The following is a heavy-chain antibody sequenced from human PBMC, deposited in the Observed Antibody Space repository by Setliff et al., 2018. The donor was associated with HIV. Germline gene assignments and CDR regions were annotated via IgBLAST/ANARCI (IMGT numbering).Heavy chain of an antibody. CDR1: GGSLSGYY. J-gene: IGHJ5*02. D-gene: IGHD1-26*01. CDR2: IYHTGKT. Sequence: SETLSLTCAVYGGSLSGYYWSWIRQHPGGGLEWIGYIYHTGKTYYNPSLQSRIIMSLDMSQNQFSLKLSSVTAADTAVYYCAKEGNSVDNWLDPWGPGTLVTVSS. CDR3: AKEGNSVDNWLDP. V-gene: IGHV4-31*11.